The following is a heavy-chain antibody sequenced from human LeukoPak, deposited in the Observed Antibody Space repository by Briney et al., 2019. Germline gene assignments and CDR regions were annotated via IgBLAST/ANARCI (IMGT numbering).Heavy chain of an antibody. CDR1: GYTFTSYG. CDR3: ARGDSSSWYGSFDY. D-gene: IGHD6-13*01. Sequence: GASVKVSCKASGYTFTSYGISWVRQAPGQGLEWMGWISAYNGNTNYAQKLQGRVTTTTDTSTSTAYMELRSLRSDDTAVYYCARGDSSSWYGSFDYWGQGTLVTVSS. J-gene: IGHJ4*02. V-gene: IGHV1-18*01. CDR2: ISAYNGNT.